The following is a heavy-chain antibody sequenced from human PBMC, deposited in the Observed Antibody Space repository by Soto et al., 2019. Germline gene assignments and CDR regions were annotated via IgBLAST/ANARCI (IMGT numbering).Heavy chain of an antibody. J-gene: IGHJ6*02. CDR3: ARSQGSSTSLEIYYYYYYGMDV. D-gene: IGHD2-2*01. CDR2: IIPISETT. Sequence: QVQLVQSGAEVKKPGSSVKVSCKASGGTFSSYAISWVRQAPGQGLEWMGGIIPISETTNYAQKFQGRVTMTAAESKSTAYMKRSSLKSESTAVYYWARSQGSSTSLEIYYYYYYGMDVWGQGTTVTVSS. CDR1: GGTFSSYA. V-gene: IGHV1-69*01.